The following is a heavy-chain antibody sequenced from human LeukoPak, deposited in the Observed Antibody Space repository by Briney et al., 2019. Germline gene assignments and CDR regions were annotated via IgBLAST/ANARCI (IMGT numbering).Heavy chain of an antibody. J-gene: IGHJ4*02. D-gene: IGHD3-22*01. CDR1: GGTFSSYA. Sequence: SVKVSCKASGGTFSSYAISWVRQAPGQGLEWMGGIIPIFGTANYAQKFQGRVTITADESTSTAYMEPSSLRSEDTAVYYCAREDYYYDSSGYHYYFDYWGQGTLVTVSS. CDR2: IIPIFGTA. CDR3: AREDYYYDSSGYHYYFDY. V-gene: IGHV1-69*01.